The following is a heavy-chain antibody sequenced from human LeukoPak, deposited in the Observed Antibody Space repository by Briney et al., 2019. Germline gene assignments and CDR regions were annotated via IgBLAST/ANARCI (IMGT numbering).Heavy chain of an antibody. CDR1: GGTFSSYA. V-gene: IGHV1-69*13. Sequence: SVKVSCKASGGTFSSYAISWVRQAPGQGLEWMGGIIPIFGTANYAQKFQGRVTITADESTSTAYMELSSLRSEDTAVYYCARGYCSSTSCSHYYNWSDPWGQGTLVTVSS. D-gene: IGHD2-2*01. CDR3: ARGYCSSTSCSHYYNWSDP. CDR2: IIPIFGTA. J-gene: IGHJ5*02.